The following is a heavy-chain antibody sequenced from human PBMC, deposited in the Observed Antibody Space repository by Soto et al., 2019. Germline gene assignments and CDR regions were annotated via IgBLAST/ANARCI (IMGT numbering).Heavy chain of an antibody. CDR3: ARDLDSQPITYYYYGMDV. Sequence: PGGSLRLSCAASGFTFSSYEMNWVRQAPGKGLEWVSYISSSGSTIYYADSVKGRFTISRDNAKNSLYLQMNSLRAEDTAVYYCARDLDSQPITYYYYGMDVWGQGTTVTVSS. CDR1: GFTFSSYE. V-gene: IGHV3-48*03. D-gene: IGHD1-1*01. J-gene: IGHJ6*02. CDR2: ISSSGSTI.